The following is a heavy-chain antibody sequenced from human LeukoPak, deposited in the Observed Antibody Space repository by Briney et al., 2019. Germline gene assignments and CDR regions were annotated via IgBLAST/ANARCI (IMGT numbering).Heavy chain of an antibody. CDR1: GGSFSGYS. Sequence: SETLSLACAVYGGSFSGYSWSWVRQPPGKGLEWVGEINHSGSTNYNPSLKTRVTISVDTSKNQFYLQLSSVTAADTAVYYCARVSVPYCINGVCFRGYFDYWGQGTLVTVSS. V-gene: IGHV4-34*01. J-gene: IGHJ4*02. D-gene: IGHD2-8*01. CDR2: INHSGST. CDR3: ARVSVPYCINGVCFRGYFDY.